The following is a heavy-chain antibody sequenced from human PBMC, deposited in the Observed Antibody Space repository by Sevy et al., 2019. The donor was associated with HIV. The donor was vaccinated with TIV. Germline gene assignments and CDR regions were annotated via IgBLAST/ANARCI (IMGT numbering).Heavy chain of an antibody. CDR2: ISSSSSYI. V-gene: IGHV3-21*01. CDR1: GFTFSSYS. CDR3: ARDGLGMEDYYYGMDV. Sequence: GSLRLSCAASGFTFSSYSMNWVRQAPGKGLEWVSSISSSSSYIYYADSVKGRFTISRDNAKNSLYLQMNSLRAEDTAVYYCARDGLGMEDYYYGMDVWGQGTTVTVSS. J-gene: IGHJ6*02. D-gene: IGHD7-27*01.